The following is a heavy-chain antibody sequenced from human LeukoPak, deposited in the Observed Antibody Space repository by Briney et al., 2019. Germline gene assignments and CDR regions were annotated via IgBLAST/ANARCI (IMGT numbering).Heavy chain of an antibody. V-gene: IGHV7-4-1*02. CDR1: GYSFTSYA. J-gene: IGHJ4*02. Sequence: ASVKVSCKASGYSFTSYAMNWVRQAPGQGLEWMGWINTNTGNPTYAQGFTGRFVFSLDTSVSTAYLQINSLKAEDTAVYYCARVVGCGGDCYSGISDYWGQGTLVTVSS. CDR2: INTNTGNP. CDR3: ARVVGCGGDCYSGISDY. D-gene: IGHD2-21*02.